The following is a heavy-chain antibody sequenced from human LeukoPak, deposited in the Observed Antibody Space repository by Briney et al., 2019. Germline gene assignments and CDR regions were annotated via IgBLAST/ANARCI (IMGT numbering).Heavy chain of an antibody. CDR2: INHSGST. Sequence: PSETLSLTCAVYGGSFSVYYWSWIRQPPGKGLEWIGEINHSGSTNYNPSLKSRVTISVDTSKNQFSLKLSSVTAADTAVYYCARGPYSSSWYYFDYWGQGTLVTVSS. J-gene: IGHJ4*02. CDR1: GGSFSVYY. D-gene: IGHD6-13*01. CDR3: ARGPYSSSWYYFDY. V-gene: IGHV4-34*01.